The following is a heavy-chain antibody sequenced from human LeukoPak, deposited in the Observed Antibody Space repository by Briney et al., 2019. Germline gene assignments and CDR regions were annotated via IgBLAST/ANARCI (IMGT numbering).Heavy chain of an antibody. CDR3: TTEWRGYFGSGRYNDY. CDR1: GYTLTELS. V-gene: IGHV1-24*01. D-gene: IGHD3-10*01. CDR2: FDPEDGET. Sequence: ASVTLSLKVSGYTLTELSIHWVRQPPGPGQEREGGFDPEDGETIYAQKFQGRVTMTEDTSTDTAYMELSSLRSEDTAVYYCTTEWRGYFGSGRYNDYWGQGTLVTVSS. J-gene: IGHJ4*02.